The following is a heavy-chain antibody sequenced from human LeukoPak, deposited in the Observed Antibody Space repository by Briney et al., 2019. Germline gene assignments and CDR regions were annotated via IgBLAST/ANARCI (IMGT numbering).Heavy chain of an antibody. CDR1: GYNFATYW. CDR3: AKFHATWYGDT. J-gene: IGHJ4*02. V-gene: IGHV5-51*01. Sequence: GESLKISCQGSGYNFATYWIVWVRQMPGKGLEWMGVIYPGNSHTRYSPSFQGQVTISADTSISTAYLHWSSLQSSDTAMYYCAKFHATWYGDTWGQGTLVTVSS. CDR2: IYPGNSHT. D-gene: IGHD6-13*01.